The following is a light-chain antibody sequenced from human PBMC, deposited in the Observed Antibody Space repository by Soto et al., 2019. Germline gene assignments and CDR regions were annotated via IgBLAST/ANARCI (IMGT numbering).Light chain of an antibody. J-gene: IGKJ1*01. Sequence: EIFVTQAPATLSVSPGGTATPSPRASQNPDSQLAWYHQAPGQAPRLLIYGASTTATFIPDRFSGSGSGTELTLTISSLQAEDFAVYYCRQYHSWPDTFGKGTKV. CDR1: QNPDSQ. CDR2: GAS. CDR3: RQYHSWPDT. V-gene: IGKV3-15*01.